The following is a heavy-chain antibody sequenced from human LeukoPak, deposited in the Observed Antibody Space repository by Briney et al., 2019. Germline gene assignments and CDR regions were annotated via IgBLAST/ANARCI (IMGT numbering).Heavy chain of an antibody. V-gene: IGHV3-74*01. J-gene: IGHJ4*02. CDR1: GFTFSSYW. CDR3: ARDDLEWELTFPMDY. CDR2: INSDGNKT. Sequence: GGSLRLSCAASGFTFSSYWMHWVRQAPGKGLVWVSRINSDGNKTNYADSVKGRFTLSRDNAENTLYLQMNSLRDEDTAVYYCARDDLEWELTFPMDYWGQGTLVTVSS. D-gene: IGHD1-26*01.